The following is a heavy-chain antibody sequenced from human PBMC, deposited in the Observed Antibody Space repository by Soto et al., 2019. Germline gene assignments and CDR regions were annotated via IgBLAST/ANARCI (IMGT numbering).Heavy chain of an antibody. V-gene: IGHV4-39*01. CDR1: GGSISSSSYY. J-gene: IGHJ5*02. CDR2: IYYSGST. CDR3: ARHQWELQPQYNWFDP. Sequence: SETLSLTCTVSGGSISSSSYYWGWIRQPPGKGLEWIGSIYYSGSTYYNPSLKSRVTISVDTSKNQFSLKLSSVTAADTAVYYCARHQWELQPQYNWFDPWGQGTLVTV. D-gene: IGHD1-26*01.